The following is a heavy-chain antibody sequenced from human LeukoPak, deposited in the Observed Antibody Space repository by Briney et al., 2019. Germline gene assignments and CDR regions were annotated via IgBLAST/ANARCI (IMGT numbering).Heavy chain of an antibody. V-gene: IGHV1-69*04. CDR2: IIPILGIA. CDR1: GGTFSSYT. J-gene: IGHJ4*02. Sequence: SVKVSCKASGGTFSSYTISWVRQAPGQGLEWMGRIIPILGIANYAQKFQGRVTITADKSTSTAYMELSSLRSEDTVVYYCARDPPNHYDSSGYPDNFDYWGQGTLVTVSS. D-gene: IGHD3-22*01. CDR3: ARDPPNHYDSSGYPDNFDY.